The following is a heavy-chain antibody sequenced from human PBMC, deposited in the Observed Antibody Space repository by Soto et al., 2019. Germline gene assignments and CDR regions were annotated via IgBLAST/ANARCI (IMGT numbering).Heavy chain of an antibody. J-gene: IGHJ4*02. V-gene: IGHV1-3*01. D-gene: IGHD1-26*01. CDR3: ARDRWELLKLDY. CDR2: INAGNGNT. Sequence: GASVKVSCKASGYTFTSYAMHWVRQAPGQRLEWMGWINAGNGNTKYSQKFQGRVTITRDASASTAYMELSSLRSEDTAVYYCARDRWELLKLDYWGQGTLVTVSS. CDR1: GYTFTSYA.